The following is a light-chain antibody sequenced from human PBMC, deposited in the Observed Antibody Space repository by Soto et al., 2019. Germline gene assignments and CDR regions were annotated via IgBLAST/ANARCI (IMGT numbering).Light chain of an antibody. V-gene: IGKV3-20*01. J-gene: IGKJ1*01. CDR2: GAS. Sequence: EIVLTQSPGTLSLSPGERATLSCRASQSVSSSFLAWYQQKPGQAPRLLIYGASIRATGIPDRFSGSGSGTDFTLTISRVEPEDFAVDYCQKYGSSHWTFGQGTKVASK. CDR1: QSVSSSF. CDR3: QKYGSSHWT.